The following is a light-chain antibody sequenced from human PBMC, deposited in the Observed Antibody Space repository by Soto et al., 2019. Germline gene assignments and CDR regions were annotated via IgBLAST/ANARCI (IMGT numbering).Light chain of an antibody. CDR1: QSVSSSY. Sequence: EIVLTQSPGTLSLSPGERATLSCRASQSVSSSYLAWFQQKPGQAPRLLIYGASSRATGIPDRFSGSGSGTDFTLTISRLEPEDFAVYYCHQYGISPRTFGPGTKLELK. CDR3: HQYGISPRT. CDR2: GAS. V-gene: IGKV3-20*01. J-gene: IGKJ2*01.